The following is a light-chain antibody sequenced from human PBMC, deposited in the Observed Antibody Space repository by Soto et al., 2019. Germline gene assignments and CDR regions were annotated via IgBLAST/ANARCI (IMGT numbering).Light chain of an antibody. V-gene: IGKV1-33*01. CDR2: DAS. CDR1: QDITNY. Sequence: DIQMTQSPSSLSASVGARVTITCQASQDITNYLSWYQQKPGKAPKLLIYDASNLETGVPSRFSGSGSVTDFTFTISSLQPEDIATYYCQQYDYLPITFCQGTRLEIK. CDR3: QQYDYLPIT. J-gene: IGKJ5*01.